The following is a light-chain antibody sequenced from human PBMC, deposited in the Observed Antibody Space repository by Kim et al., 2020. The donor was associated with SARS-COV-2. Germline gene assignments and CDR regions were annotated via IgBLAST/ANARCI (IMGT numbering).Light chain of an antibody. CDR3: AAWDNSLNGRYV. CDR2: SNN. Sequence: RLTLPSSGSRSNIGSNTVNCYQQLPQTAPKLRIHSNNQRPSGVPGRFSGSKSGTSASLATSGLQSEDEAEYFCAAWDNSLNGRYVFGSGTKVTVL. J-gene: IGLJ1*01. V-gene: IGLV1-44*01. CDR1: RSNIGSNT.